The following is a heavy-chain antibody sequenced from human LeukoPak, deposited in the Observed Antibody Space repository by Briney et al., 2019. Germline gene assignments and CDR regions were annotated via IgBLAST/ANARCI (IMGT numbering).Heavy chain of an antibody. CDR1: GFTFSSYA. D-gene: IGHD1-1*01. CDR2: ISSNGGSR. V-gene: IGHV3-64D*06. J-gene: IGHJ4*02. Sequence: EAGGSLRLSCSASGFTFSSYAMHWVRQAPGKGLEYVSAISSNGGSRYYADSVKGRFTIYRDNSKNTLYLQMSSLRAEDTAVYYCVVQGWVFRAPTQYYFDYWGQGTLVTVSS. CDR3: VVQGWVFRAPTQYYFDY.